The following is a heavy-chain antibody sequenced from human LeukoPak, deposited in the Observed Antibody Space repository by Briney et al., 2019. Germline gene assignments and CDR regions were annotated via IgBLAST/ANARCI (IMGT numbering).Heavy chain of an antibody. V-gene: IGHV3-21*01. CDR3: ARVGYCSSTSCYLRISDAFDI. J-gene: IGHJ3*02. CDR2: ISSSSSYI. Sequence: GGSLRLSCAASGFTFSSYSMNWVRQAPGKALEWVSSISSSSSYIYYADSVKGRFTISRDNAKNSLYLQMNSLRAEDTAVYYCARVGYCSSTSCYLRISDAFDIWGQGTMVTVSS. CDR1: GFTFSSYS. D-gene: IGHD2-2*01.